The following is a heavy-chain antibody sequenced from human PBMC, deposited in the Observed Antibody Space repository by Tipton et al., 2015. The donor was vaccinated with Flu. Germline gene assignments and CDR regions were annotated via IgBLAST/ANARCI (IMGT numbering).Heavy chain of an antibody. V-gene: IGHV1-2*06. CDR3: ARADCVVRGCHMWWFDP. Sequence: QLVQSGAEVKTPGASVKVSCKASGYTFTDFFIHWVRQAPGQGLEWMGRINPDSGDTDYAQEFQARVTMTRDTSVSIAYMGLSRLTSDDTAVYYCARADCVVRGCHMWWFDPWGQGALVTVSS. J-gene: IGHJ5*02. CDR1: GYTFTDFF. CDR2: INPDSGDT. D-gene: IGHD2-21*01.